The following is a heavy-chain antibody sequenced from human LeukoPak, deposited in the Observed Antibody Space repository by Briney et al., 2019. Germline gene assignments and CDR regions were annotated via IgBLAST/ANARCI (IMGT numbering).Heavy chain of an antibody. CDR2: ISYDGSNK. D-gene: IGHD2-2*01. CDR1: GFIFSSYA. Sequence: GRSLRLSCAASGFIFSSYAMHWVRQAPGRGLEWVAVISYDGSNKYYADSVKGRFTISRDNYKNTLYLQMNSLRAEDTAVYYCARGWGDCSSTSCYEGIRFMYWGQGTLVTVSS. CDR3: ARGWGDCSSTSCYEGIRFMY. J-gene: IGHJ4*02. V-gene: IGHV3-30*04.